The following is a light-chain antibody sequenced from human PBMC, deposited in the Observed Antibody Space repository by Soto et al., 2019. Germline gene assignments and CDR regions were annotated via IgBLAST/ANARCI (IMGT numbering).Light chain of an antibody. CDR3: NSYTSSTTDV. CDR2: DVS. CDR1: SSDVGPYNY. V-gene: IGLV2-14*01. Sequence: QSALTQPASVSGSPGQSITISCTGTSSDVGPYNYVSWYQQHPGKAPKLIIYDVSNRPSGVSNRFSGSKSGNTASLTISGLQAEDEADYYCNSYTSSTTDVFGTGTKLTVL. J-gene: IGLJ1*01.